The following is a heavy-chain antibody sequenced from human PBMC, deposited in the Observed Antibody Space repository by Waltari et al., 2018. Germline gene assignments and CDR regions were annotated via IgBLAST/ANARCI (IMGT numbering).Heavy chain of an antibody. V-gene: IGHV1-2*04. CDR3: AREPVRESHDAFDI. D-gene: IGHD3-10*01. J-gene: IGHJ3*02. CDR2: INPNSGGT. CDR1: GYTFTGYS. Sequence: QVQLVQSGAEVKKPGASVKVSCKASGYTFTGYSMHWVRQAPGQGLEWMGWINPNSGGTNDAQKFQGWVTMTRDTSISTAYMELSRLRSDDTAVYYCAREPVRESHDAFDIWGQGTMVTVSS.